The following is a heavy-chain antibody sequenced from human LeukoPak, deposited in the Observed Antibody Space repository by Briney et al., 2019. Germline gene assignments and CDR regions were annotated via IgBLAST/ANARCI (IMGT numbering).Heavy chain of an antibody. D-gene: IGHD5-12*01. Sequence: GGSLRLSCAASGFXLSRYWVHWVRQAPGKGLVWVSRIYTDGSYTSYADSVEGRFTISRDNAKNTLYLQMNSLRAEDTAVYFCARDMGGYDDYWGQGTLVTVSS. CDR2: IYTDGSYT. CDR3: ARDMGGYDDY. CDR1: GFXLSRYW. J-gene: IGHJ4*02. V-gene: IGHV3-74*01.